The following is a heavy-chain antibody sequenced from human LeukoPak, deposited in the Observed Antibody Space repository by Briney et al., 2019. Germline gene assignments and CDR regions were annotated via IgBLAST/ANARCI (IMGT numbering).Heavy chain of an antibody. D-gene: IGHD6-6*01. J-gene: IGHJ3*02. V-gene: IGHV4-34*01. Sequence: SETLSLTCAVYGGSFSGYYWSWIRQPPGKGLEWIGEINHSGSTNYNPSLKSRVTISVDTSKNQFSLKLSSVTAADTAVYYCARVWLVPLGIAARRRDAFDIWGQGTMVTVSS. CDR3: ARVWLVPLGIAARRRDAFDI. CDR1: GGSFSGYY. CDR2: INHSGST.